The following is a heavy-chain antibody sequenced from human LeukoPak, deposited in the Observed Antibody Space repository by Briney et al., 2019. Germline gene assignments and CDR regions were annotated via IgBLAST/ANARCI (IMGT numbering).Heavy chain of an antibody. V-gene: IGHV4-39*01. CDR1: GGSISSSSYY. CDR2: IYHSGST. Sequence: SETLSLTCTVSGGSISSSSYYWGWIRRPPGKGLEWIAIIYHSGSTYYNPSLKSRVTISVDTSKNQFSLKLSSVTAADTAVYYCARHEVVAATPEDYWGQGTLVTVSS. D-gene: IGHD2-15*01. J-gene: IGHJ4*02. CDR3: ARHEVVAATPEDY.